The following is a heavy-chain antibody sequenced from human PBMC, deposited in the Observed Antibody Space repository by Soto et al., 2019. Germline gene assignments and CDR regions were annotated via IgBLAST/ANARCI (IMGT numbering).Heavy chain of an antibody. Sequence: QVQLVQSGAEVKKPGSSVKVSCKASGGTFSTYGINWVRLAPGQGLEWMGWIIPKLGTTKNAQKIQGRVTNTADQSTNTGYMELKFLRSEDTAVYFCARELNPYYGGNSPTLHYWGQGTLVTVSS. CDR1: GGTFSTYG. D-gene: IGHD4-17*01. CDR3: ARELNPYYGGNSPTLHY. CDR2: IIPKLGTT. V-gene: IGHV1-69*13. J-gene: IGHJ4*02.